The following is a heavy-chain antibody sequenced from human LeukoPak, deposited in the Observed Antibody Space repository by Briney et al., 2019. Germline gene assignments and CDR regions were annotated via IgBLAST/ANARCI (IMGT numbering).Heavy chain of an antibody. CDR2: ISSSGSTI. D-gene: IGHD3-10*02. V-gene: IGHV3-48*03. J-gene: IGHJ6*04. Sequence: GGSLRLSCAASGLTFSSYEMNWVRQAPGKGLEWVSYISSSGSTIYYADSVKGRFTISRDNAKNSLYLQMNRLRAEDTPVYCCAELGITMIGGVWGKGTTVTISS. CDR3: AELGITMIGGV. CDR1: GLTFSSYE.